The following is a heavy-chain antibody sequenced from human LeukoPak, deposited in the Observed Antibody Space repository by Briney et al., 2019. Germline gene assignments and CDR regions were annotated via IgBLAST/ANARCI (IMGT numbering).Heavy chain of an antibody. Sequence: ASVNVSCKASGATFSSYAISWVRHAHGQGLEWMGRIIPILGIANYAHKFPGRVTITADKSTSTAYMELTSMRSEDTAVYYCARDPLGYCSSTSCSTGGDYWGQGTLVTVSS. CDR3: ARDPLGYCSSTSCSTGGDY. CDR2: IIPILGIA. V-gene: IGHV1-69*04. D-gene: IGHD2-2*01. CDR1: GATFSSYA. J-gene: IGHJ4*02.